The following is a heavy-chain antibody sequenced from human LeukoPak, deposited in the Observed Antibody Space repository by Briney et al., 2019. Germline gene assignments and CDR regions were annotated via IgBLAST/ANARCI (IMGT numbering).Heavy chain of an antibody. CDR2: IYHSGST. V-gene: IGHV4-30-2*01. CDR1: GGSISSRHYY. J-gene: IGHJ6*03. Sequence: SETLSLTCNVSGGSISSRHYYWSWVRQPPGKVLEWIGYIYHSGSTFYNPSLKSRVSISLDTNRNQFSLRLNSVTAADTAVYYCGSAIYDLYMGVWGKGTTVTVSS. D-gene: IGHD3-3*01. CDR3: GSAIYDLYMGV.